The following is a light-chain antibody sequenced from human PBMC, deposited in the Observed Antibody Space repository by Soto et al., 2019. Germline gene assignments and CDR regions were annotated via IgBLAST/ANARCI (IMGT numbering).Light chain of an antibody. V-gene: IGLV2-11*01. Sequence: QSALTQPRSVSGSPGQSVTISCTGTSSDVGGYNFVSWCQQHPGKAPKLMIYDVSKRPSGVPDRFSGSKSGNTASLTTSGLQAEDEADYYCCSYAGSYTWVFGTGTKVTVL. CDR2: DVS. CDR1: SSDVGGYNF. CDR3: CSYAGSYTWV. J-gene: IGLJ1*01.